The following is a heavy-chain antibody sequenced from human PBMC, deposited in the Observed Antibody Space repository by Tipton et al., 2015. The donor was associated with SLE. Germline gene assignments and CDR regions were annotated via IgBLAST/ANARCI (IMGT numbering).Heavy chain of an antibody. D-gene: IGHD1-1*01. V-gene: IGHV1-8*01. J-gene: IGHJ6*02. CDR1: GYSFTSYD. Sequence: QSGPEVKKPGASVKVSCKASGYSFTSYDLNWVRQATGQGLEWMGLMNPNGGNTAYAQKFQGRVTMTRNTSLRTAYMELSSLRSDDTAVYFCARETTETRDGLDVWGQGTTVIVS. CDR3: ARETTETRDGLDV. CDR2: MNPNGGNT.